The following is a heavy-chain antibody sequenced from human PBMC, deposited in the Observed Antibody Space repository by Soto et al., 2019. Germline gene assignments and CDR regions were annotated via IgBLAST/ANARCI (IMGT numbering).Heavy chain of an antibody. CDR1: GVSISSYY. Sequence: SETLSLTCTVSGVSISSYYWSCIRQPPGKGLEWIGYIYYSGITNYNPSLKSRVTISVDTSKNQFSLKLSSVTAADTAVYYCARYKSNYYYGMDVWGQGTTVTVSS. D-gene: IGHD1-20*01. CDR3: ARYKSNYYYGMDV. V-gene: IGHV4-59*01. CDR2: IYYSGIT. J-gene: IGHJ6*02.